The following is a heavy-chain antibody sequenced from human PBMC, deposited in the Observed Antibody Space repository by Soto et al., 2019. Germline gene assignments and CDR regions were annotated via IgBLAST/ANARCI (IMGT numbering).Heavy chain of an antibody. V-gene: IGHV1-69*05. CDR1: GGTFSSYA. CDR3: ARRDYGDTNWFDP. D-gene: IGHD4-17*01. CDR2: IIPIFGTA. J-gene: IGHJ5*02. Sequence: QIQLVQSGAEVKKPGSSVKVSCKASGGTFSSYAISWVRQAPGQGLEWMGGIIPIFGTANYAQKFQGRVTXTXDXXTSTAYLELSSLRSEDTAVYYCARRDYGDTNWFDPWGQGTLVTVSS.